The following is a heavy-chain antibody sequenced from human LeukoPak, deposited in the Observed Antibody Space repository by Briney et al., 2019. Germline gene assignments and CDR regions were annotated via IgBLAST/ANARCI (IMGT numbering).Heavy chain of an antibody. D-gene: IGHD2-8*01. CDR2: IYTSGST. CDR3: ARDLPYCTNGVCYIHNWFDP. J-gene: IGHJ5*02. V-gene: IGHV4-4*07. CDR1: GGSISRYY. Sequence: PSETLSLTCTVSGGSISRYYWSWIRPPAGKGLEWIGRIYTSGSTNYNPSLKSRVTMSVDTSKNQFSLKLSSVTAADTAVYYCARDLPYCTNGVCYIHNWFDPWGQGTLDTVSS.